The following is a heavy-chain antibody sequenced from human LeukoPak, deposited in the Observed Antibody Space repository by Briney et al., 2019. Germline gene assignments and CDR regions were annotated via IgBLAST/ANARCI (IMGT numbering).Heavy chain of an antibody. CDR1: GFTFSSYA. V-gene: IGHV3-23*01. CDR3: ARDEEYYYGSGSKIDY. Sequence: PGGSLRLSCAASGFTFSSYAMSWVRQAPGKGLEWVSGIRGSGTTTYYADSVKGRFTVSRDNSKNTVYLQMNSLRAEDTAVYYCARDEEYYYGSGSKIDYWGQGTLVTVSS. D-gene: IGHD3-10*01. J-gene: IGHJ4*02. CDR2: IRGSGTTT.